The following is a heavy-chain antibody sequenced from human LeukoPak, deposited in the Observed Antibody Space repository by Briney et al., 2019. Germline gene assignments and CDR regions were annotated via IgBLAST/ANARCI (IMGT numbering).Heavy chain of an antibody. V-gene: IGHV4-31*03. CDR3: ARGGYDFWSGYSNDAFDI. CDR2: IYYSGST. D-gene: IGHD3-3*01. J-gene: IGHJ3*02. Sequence: SDTLSLTCTVSGDSISSGAYYWSWIRQHPGKGLEWIGYIYYSGSTDYNPSLKSRVTVSVDKSNKQFSLKLSSVTAADTAVYYCARGGYDFWSGYSNDAFDIWGQGTMVTVSS. CDR1: GDSISSGAYY.